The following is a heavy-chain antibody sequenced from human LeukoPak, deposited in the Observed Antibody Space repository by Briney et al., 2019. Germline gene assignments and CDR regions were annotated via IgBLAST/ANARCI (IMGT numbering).Heavy chain of an antibody. J-gene: IGHJ4*02. D-gene: IGHD6-19*01. V-gene: IGHV3-15*01. CDR2: IKSKTDGGTT. CDR3: TTISSGWFYYFDY. CDR1: GFTFSSYA. Sequence: PGGSLRLSCAASGFTFSSYAMSWVRQAPGKGLEWVGRIKSKTDGGTTDYAAPVKGRFTISRDDSKNTLYLQMNSLKTEDTAVYYCTTISSGWFYYFDYWGQGTLVTVSS.